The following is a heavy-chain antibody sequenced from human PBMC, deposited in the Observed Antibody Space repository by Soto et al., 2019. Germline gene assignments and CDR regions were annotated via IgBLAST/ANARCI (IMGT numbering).Heavy chain of an antibody. J-gene: IGHJ6*02. D-gene: IGHD5-12*01. CDR1: GYTFTSYY. CDR3: ARDYINPDSGYDLGMAV. V-gene: IGHV1-46*01. CDR2: INPSGGST. Sequence: ASVKVSCKASGYTFTSYYMHWVRQAPGQGLEWMGIINPSGGSTSYAQKFQGRVTMTRDTSTSTVYMELSSLRSEDTAVYYCARDYINPDSGYDLGMAVCGQGTTVSVS.